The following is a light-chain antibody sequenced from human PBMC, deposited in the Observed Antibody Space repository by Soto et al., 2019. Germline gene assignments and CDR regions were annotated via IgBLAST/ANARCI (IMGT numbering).Light chain of an antibody. V-gene: IGKV3-15*01. CDR2: GAS. CDR3: QQYNDWPSTWT. CDR1: QSVSSN. Sequence: EIVMTQSPATLSVSPGDGATLSCRASQSVSSNLAWYQQKPGQAPRLLIYGASTRPTGIPARFSGCGSGTEFTLTISSLQSEDFSVYYCQQYNDWPSTWTFGQGTKVEIK. J-gene: IGKJ1*01.